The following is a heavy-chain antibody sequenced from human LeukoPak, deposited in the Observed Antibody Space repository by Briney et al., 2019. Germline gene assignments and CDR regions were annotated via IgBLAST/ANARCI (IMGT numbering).Heavy chain of an antibody. CDR3: AREKAYYDILTGFGYFDY. Sequence: GGSLRLSCAASGFTFSSYSMNWVRQAPGKGLEWVSSISSSSSYIYYADSVKGRFTISRDNAKNSLYLQMNSLRAEDTAVYYCAREKAYYDILTGFGYFDYWGQGTLVTVSS. CDR1: GFTFSSYS. CDR2: ISSSSSYI. V-gene: IGHV3-21*01. J-gene: IGHJ4*02. D-gene: IGHD3-9*01.